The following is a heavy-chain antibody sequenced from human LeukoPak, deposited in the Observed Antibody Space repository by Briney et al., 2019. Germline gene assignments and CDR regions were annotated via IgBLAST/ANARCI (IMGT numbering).Heavy chain of an antibody. CDR2: IKQDGSEK. J-gene: IGHJ6*03. CDR1: GFTFSSYW. D-gene: IGHD3-22*01. CDR3: ARGYYDSSGYPPYYYYYYMDV. V-gene: IGHV3-7*04. Sequence: GGSLRLSCAASGFTFSSYWMSWVRQAPGKGLEWVANIKQDGSEKYYVDSVKGRFTISRDNAKNSLYLQMNSLRAEDTAVYYCARGYYDSSGYPPYYYYYYMDVWGKGTTVTVSS.